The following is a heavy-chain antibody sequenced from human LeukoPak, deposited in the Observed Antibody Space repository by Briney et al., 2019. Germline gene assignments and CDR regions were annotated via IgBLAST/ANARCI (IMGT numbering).Heavy chain of an antibody. CDR3: AREGTYYYASGSYQGYYFDY. V-gene: IGHV3-30*04. CDR2: ISDDGSNK. J-gene: IGHJ4*02. Sequence: GSLRLSCAASGFTFSNYAVHWVRQAPGKGLQWVTIISDDGSNKYYADSVKGRFTISRDNSKNTVYLQMNSLRAEDTAVYYCAREGTYYYASGSYQGYYFDYWGQGTLVTVSS. CDR1: GFTFSNYA. D-gene: IGHD3-10*01.